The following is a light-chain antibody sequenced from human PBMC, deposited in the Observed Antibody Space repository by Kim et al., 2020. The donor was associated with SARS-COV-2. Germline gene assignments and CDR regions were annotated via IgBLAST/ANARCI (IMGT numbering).Light chain of an antibody. CDR1: SSNVGSNY. CDR3: AAYDDSLSGPV. CDR2: RNN. Sequence: QSVLTQPPSASGTPGQRVTISCSGSSSNVGSNYVYWYQQLPGTAPKLLIYRNNQRPSGVPDRFSGSKSGTSASLAISGLRSEDEADYYCAAYDDSLSGPVFGGGTQLTVL. V-gene: IGLV1-47*01. J-gene: IGLJ2*01.